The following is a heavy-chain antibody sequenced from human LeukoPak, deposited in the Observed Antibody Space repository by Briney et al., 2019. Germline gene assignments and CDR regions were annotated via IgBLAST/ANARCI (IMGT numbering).Heavy chain of an antibody. J-gene: IGHJ4*02. CDR2: IYYSGST. V-gene: IGHV4-59*01. CDR3: ARVGYYDSSGYFDY. D-gene: IGHD3-22*01. CDR1: GGSFSGYY. Sequence: SETLSLTCAVYGGSFSGYYWSWIRQPPGKGLEWIGYIYYSGSTNYNPSLKSRVTISVDTSKNQFSLKLSSVTAADTAVYYCARVGYYDSSGYFDYWGQGTLVTVSS.